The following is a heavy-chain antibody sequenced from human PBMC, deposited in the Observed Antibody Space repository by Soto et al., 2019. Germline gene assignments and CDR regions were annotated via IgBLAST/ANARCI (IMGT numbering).Heavy chain of an antibody. CDR3: ARGPYYDLIWNYYYMDV. Sequence: QVQLQESGPGLVKPSETLSLSCSVSGGSISGHYWSWVRQTPGKGLEWIGYMYYSGSTNYNPSLQSRVTISVDTSKNHFSLRLTSVTAADTAVYYCARGPYYDLIWNYYYMDVWCKGTTVTVSS. CDR2: MYYSGST. CDR1: GGSISGHY. J-gene: IGHJ6*03. V-gene: IGHV4-59*08. D-gene: IGHD3-16*01.